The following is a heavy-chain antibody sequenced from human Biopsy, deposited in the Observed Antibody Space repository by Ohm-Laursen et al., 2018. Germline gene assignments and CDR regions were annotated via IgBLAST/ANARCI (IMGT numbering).Heavy chain of an antibody. CDR3: ARGRRTSGWPYFAN. Sequence: TLSLTCTVSGDSLSSGPDNWSWIRQPPGQGLEYIGFIYSGGNTNYNPSLQNRVTMSVDTSKNQFSLKLSSVIAADTAVYCCARGRRTSGWPYFANWGQGTLVIVSS. CDR2: IYSGGNT. J-gene: IGHJ4*02. CDR1: GDSLSSGPDN. V-gene: IGHV4-61*01. D-gene: IGHD6-19*01.